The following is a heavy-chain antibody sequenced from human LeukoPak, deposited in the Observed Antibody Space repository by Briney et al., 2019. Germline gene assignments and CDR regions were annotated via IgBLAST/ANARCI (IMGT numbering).Heavy chain of an antibody. CDR1: GFTFSSYA. Sequence: HSGGSLRLSCAASGFTFSSYAMSWVRQAPGKGLEWVSAISGSGGSTYYADSVKGRFTISRDNSKNTLYLQMNSLRAEDTAVYYCAKGFIRGYSYGPRFDYWGQGTLVTVSS. CDR3: AKGFIRGYSYGPRFDY. V-gene: IGHV3-23*01. J-gene: IGHJ4*02. CDR2: ISGSGGST. D-gene: IGHD5-18*01.